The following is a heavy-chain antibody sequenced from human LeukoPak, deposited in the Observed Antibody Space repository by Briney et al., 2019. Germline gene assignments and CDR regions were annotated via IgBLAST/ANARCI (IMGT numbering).Heavy chain of an antibody. V-gene: IGHV4-4*02. D-gene: IGHD3-22*01. J-gene: IGHJ4*02. CDR2: IYHTGST. Sequence: SETLSLTCAVSGGSISSSHWWSWVRQPPGKGLEWIGEIYHTGSTNYNPSLKSRVTISVDKSKNQFSLNLSSVTAADTAVYYCASRGRTHVYYYDRSGYTYYFDYWGQGTLVTVSS. CDR1: GGSISSSHW. CDR3: ASRGRTHVYYYDRSGYTYYFDY.